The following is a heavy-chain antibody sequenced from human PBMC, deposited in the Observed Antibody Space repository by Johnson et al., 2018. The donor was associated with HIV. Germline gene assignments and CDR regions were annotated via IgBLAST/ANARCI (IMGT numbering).Heavy chain of an antibody. J-gene: IGHJ3*02. Sequence: VQLVESGGGLVQPGGSLRLSCEASGFTFSSYWMSWVRQAPGKGLEWVANIKQDGSEKYYVDSVKGRFTISRDNAKNSLYLQMNSLRAEDTAVYYCATEYGSGSYYTYAFDIWGQGTMVTVSS. D-gene: IGHD3-10*01. CDR2: IKQDGSEK. CDR3: ATEYGSGSYYTYAFDI. V-gene: IGHV3-7*05. CDR1: GFTFSSYW.